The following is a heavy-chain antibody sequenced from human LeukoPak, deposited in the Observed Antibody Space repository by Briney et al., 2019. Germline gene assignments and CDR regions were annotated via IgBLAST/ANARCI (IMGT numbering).Heavy chain of an antibody. CDR3: ATILVGATYFDC. J-gene: IGHJ4*02. CDR1: GYTFTSYY. CDR2: INPSGGST. D-gene: IGHD1-26*01. Sequence: ASVKVSCKASGYTFTSYYMHWVRQAPGQGLEWMGIINPSGGSTSYAQKFQGRVTMTRDTSTSTVYMELSSLRSEDTAVYYCATILVGATYFDCWGQGTLVTVSS. V-gene: IGHV1-46*01.